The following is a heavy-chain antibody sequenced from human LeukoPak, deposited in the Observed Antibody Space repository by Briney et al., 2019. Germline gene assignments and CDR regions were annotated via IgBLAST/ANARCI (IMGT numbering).Heavy chain of an antibody. CDR3: AKDLIGQSSSWPAH. V-gene: IGHV3-30*18. Sequence: GGSLRLSCAASGFTFSTYVMHWVRQAPGKGLEWVALTSYDGRNKYYADSVKGRFTISRDNSKNTLYLQMNSLTAEDTAVYYCAKDLIGQSSSWPAHWGQGTLVTVSS. D-gene: IGHD6-13*01. CDR1: GFTFSTYV. J-gene: IGHJ4*02. CDR2: TSYDGRNK.